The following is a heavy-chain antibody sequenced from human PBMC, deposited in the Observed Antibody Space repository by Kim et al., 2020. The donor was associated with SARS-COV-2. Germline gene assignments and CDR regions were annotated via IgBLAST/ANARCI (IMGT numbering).Heavy chain of an antibody. CDR3: VRPDISGYYSGFDY. J-gene: IGHJ4*02. CDR1: GGTFSSYA. CDR2: IIPIFGTA. Sequence: SVKVSCKASGGTFSSYAISWVRQAPGQGLEWMGGIIPIFGTANYAQKLQGSVTNTADESTCIAYMELSSLRSEDTAVYVCVRPDISGYYSGFDYWGQGALVTVSS. D-gene: IGHD3-22*01. V-gene: IGHV1-69*13.